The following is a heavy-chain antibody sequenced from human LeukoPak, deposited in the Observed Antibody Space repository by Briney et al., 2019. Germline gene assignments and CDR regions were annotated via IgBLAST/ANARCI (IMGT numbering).Heavy chain of an antibody. CDR3: ASRYYYDSSGWPL. V-gene: IGHV4-34*01. Sequence: KASETLSLTCAVYGGSFSGYYWSWIRQPPGKGLEWIGEINHSGSTNYNPSLKSRVTISVDTSKNQFSLKLSSVTAADTAVYYCASRYYYDSSGWPLWGQGTLVTVSS. J-gene: IGHJ4*02. D-gene: IGHD3-22*01. CDR2: INHSGST. CDR1: GGSFSGYY.